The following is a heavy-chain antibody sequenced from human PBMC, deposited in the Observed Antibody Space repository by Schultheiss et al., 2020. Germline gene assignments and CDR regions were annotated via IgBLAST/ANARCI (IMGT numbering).Heavy chain of an antibody. Sequence: GGSLRLSCVASGFTFSSYAVHWVRQAPGKGLEWVAIISYDGGTKYYADSVKGRFTISRDNSKNTLFLQMNSLRAEDTAMYYCARERQVARLDYWGRGTLVTVAS. CDR1: GFTFSSYA. D-gene: IGHD5-12*01. CDR3: ARERQVARLDY. V-gene: IGHV3-30-3*01. J-gene: IGHJ4*02. CDR2: ISYDGGTK.